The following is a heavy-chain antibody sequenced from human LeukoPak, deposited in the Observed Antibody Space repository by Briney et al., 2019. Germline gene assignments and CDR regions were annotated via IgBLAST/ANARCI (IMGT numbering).Heavy chain of an antibody. Sequence: SEALSLTCNVSGYSISSGYFWGWVRQAPGKGLEWIGSIYQRATVHYNPSLKSRVTISLDTSKNHFSLNLRSMQASDTAVYYCARAFCVGECFVLHIFFDSWGQGTLVTVSS. D-gene: IGHD2-21*01. V-gene: IGHV4-38-2*02. CDR1: GYSISSGYF. J-gene: IGHJ4*02. CDR2: IYQRATV. CDR3: ARAFCVGECFVLHIFFDS.